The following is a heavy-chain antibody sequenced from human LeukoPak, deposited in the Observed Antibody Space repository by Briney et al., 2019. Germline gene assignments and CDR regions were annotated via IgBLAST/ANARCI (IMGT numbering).Heavy chain of an antibody. CDR2: ISHDGTNK. CDR3: ARLHSGYHYGSIDY. CDR1: GFTFRTYA. D-gene: IGHD5-18*01. Sequence: PGRSLRLSCAASGFTFRTYAMYWVRQAPGEGLEWVAVISHDGTNKFYADSVKGRFTISRDNSKNTLYLQMNSLRTEDTAVYYCARLHSGYHYGSIDYWGQGTLVIVSS. J-gene: IGHJ4*02. V-gene: IGHV3-30-3*01.